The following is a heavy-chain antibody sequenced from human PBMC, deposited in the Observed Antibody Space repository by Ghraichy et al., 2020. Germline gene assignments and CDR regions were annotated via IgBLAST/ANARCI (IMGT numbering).Heavy chain of an antibody. V-gene: IGHV4-39*01. J-gene: IGHJ3*02. D-gene: IGHD3-22*01. CDR3: SGITMIAAPTSDAFGI. CDR1: GGSISSSSYY. Sequence: SETLSLTCTVSGGSISSSSYYWGWIRQPPGKGLEWIGSIYYSGSTYYNPSLKSRVTISVDTSKNQFSLKLSSVTAADTAVYYCSGITMIAAPTSDAFGIWGQGTMVTVSS. CDR2: IYYSGST.